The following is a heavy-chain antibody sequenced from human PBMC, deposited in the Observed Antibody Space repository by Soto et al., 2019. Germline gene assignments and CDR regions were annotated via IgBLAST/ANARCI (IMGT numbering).Heavy chain of an antibody. J-gene: IGHJ5*02. CDR1: GFTFSSYA. Sequence: GGSLRLSCAASGFTFSSYAMSWVRQAPGKGLEWVSAISGSGGSTYYADSVKGRFTISRDNSKNTLYLQMNSLRAEDTAVYYCAKSGTGEEVGDWFDPWGQGTLVTVSS. V-gene: IGHV3-23*01. CDR2: ISGSGGST. D-gene: IGHD7-27*01. CDR3: AKSGTGEEVGDWFDP.